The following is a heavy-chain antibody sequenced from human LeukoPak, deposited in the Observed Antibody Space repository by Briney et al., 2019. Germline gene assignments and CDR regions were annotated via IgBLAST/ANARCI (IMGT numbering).Heavy chain of an antibody. D-gene: IGHD6-19*01. CDR3: ARGDSSGWPYFDY. CDR1: GDSVSSNSAA. J-gene: IGHJ4*02. CDR2: TYYRSKWYN. Sequence: SQTLSLTCAISGDSVSSNSAAWNWLRQSPSRGLEWLGRTYYRSKWYNDYAVSVKSRITITPDTSKNRFSLQLNSVSPEDTAVYYCARGDSSGWPYFDYWGQGTLVTVSS. V-gene: IGHV6-1*01.